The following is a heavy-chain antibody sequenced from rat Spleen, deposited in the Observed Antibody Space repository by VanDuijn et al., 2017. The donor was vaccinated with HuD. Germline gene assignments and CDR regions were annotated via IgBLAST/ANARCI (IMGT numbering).Heavy chain of an antibody. Sequence: QVQLKESGPGLVQPSQTLSLTCTVSGFSLTSYGVSWVRQPPGKGLEWIGAIWSGGSTAYNSALKSRLSISRDTSKSQVLLKMNSLQTEDTAMYFCARGPQYYGYTDYYYVMDAWGQGASVTVSS. D-gene: IGHD1-9*01. J-gene: IGHJ4*01. CDR3: ARGPQYYGYTDYYYVMDA. CDR2: IWSGGST. CDR1: GFSLTSYG. V-gene: IGHV2-16*01.